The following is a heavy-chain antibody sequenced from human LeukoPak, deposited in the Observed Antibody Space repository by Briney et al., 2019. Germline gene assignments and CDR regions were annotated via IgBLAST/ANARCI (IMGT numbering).Heavy chain of an antibody. CDR1: GGSISSSSYY. CDR2: INSDGSST. D-gene: IGHD3-10*01. CDR3: AKGVLLWFGATGPFDY. J-gene: IGHJ4*02. Sequence: PSETLSLTCTVSGGSISSSSYYWGWIRQPPGKGLVWVSRINSDGSSTSYADSGKGRFTISRDNSKNTLYLQMNSLRAEDTAVYYCAKGVLLWFGATGPFDYWGQGTLVTVSS. V-gene: IGHV3-74*01.